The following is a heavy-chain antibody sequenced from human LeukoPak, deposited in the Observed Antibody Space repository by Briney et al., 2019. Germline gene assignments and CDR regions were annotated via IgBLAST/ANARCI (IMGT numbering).Heavy chain of an antibody. V-gene: IGHV4-34*01. CDR3: ARVRYSSSWYYYYGMDV. CDR2: INHSGST. CDR1: GGSFSGYY. Sequence: ASETPSLTCAVYGGSFSGYYWCWIRQPPGKGLEWIGEINHSGSTNYNPSLKSRVTISVDTSKNQFSLKLSSVTAADTAVYYCARVRYSSSWYYYYGMDVWGQGTTVTVSS. J-gene: IGHJ6*02. D-gene: IGHD6-13*01.